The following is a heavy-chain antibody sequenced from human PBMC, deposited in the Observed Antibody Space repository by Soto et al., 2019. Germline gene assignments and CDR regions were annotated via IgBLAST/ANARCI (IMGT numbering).Heavy chain of an antibody. D-gene: IGHD1-26*01. J-gene: IGHJ4*02. Sequence: QISLKESGPTLVKPTQTLTLTCTFSGFSLRTGGVGVGWLRQPPGKALACLALIYWEGDTSYRPSLQSRLNVTADSCYTQDVLSLSSMGPGKTATYVGAHINVEVFRVSTNTFDYWGQGALVTVSS. CDR3: AHINVEVFRVSTNTFDY. CDR2: IYWEGDT. CDR1: GFSLRTGGVG. V-gene: IGHV2-5*02.